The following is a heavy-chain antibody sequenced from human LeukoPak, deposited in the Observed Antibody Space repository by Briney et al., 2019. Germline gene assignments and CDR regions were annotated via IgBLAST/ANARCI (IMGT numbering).Heavy chain of an antibody. CDR3: AVAYGSGSYYYSAFDI. J-gene: IGHJ3*02. Sequence: ASVKVSCKASRYTFTGYFMHCVRQAPGQGREWRGWINPNRGGTNYAQKFQGWVTITKDTSISTAYMELSRLRSDDTAVYYCAVAYGSGSYYYSAFDIWGQGTRVTVS. V-gene: IGHV1-2*04. CDR1: RYTFTGYF. D-gene: IGHD3-10*01. CDR2: INPNRGGT.